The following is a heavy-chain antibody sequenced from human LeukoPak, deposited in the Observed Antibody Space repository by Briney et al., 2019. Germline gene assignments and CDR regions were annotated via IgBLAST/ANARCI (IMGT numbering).Heavy chain of an antibody. V-gene: IGHV4-31*03. CDR2: IYYSGST. Sequence: SETLSLTCTVSGGSISSGGYYWSWIRQHPGKGLEWIGYIYYSGSTYYNPSLKSRVTISVGTSKNQFSLKLSSVTAADTAVYYCARGRGLTSTGYYYYMDDWGKGTTVTVSS. CDR3: ARGRGLTSTGYYYYMDD. D-gene: IGHD1-1*01. J-gene: IGHJ6*03. CDR1: GGSISSGGYY.